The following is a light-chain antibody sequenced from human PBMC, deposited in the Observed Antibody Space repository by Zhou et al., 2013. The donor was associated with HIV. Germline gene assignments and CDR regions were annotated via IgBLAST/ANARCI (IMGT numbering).Light chain of an antibody. J-gene: IGKJ4*01. CDR3: QHTFTTPIT. Sequence: DIQMTQSPSSLSASVGDRVTITCRASQSISSYLNWYQHKPGKAPNLLIYAASTLQSGVPSRFSGSGSGTDFTLTIGSLQPEDFATYYCQHTFTTPITFGGGTRVEIK. V-gene: IGKV1-39*01. CDR1: QSISSY. CDR2: AAS.